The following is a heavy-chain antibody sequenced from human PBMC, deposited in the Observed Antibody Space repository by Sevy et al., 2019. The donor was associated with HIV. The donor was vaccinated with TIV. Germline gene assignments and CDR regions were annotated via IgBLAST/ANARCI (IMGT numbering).Heavy chain of an antibody. D-gene: IGHD3-10*01. CDR1: GFTFSSYS. V-gene: IGHV3-21*01. J-gene: IGHJ3*02. CDR3: ARDQGKELWFGVNAFDI. Sequence: GGSLRLSCAASGFTFSSYSMNWVRQAPGKGLEWVSSISSSSSYIYYAHSVKGRFTISRDNAKNSLYLQMNSLRAEDTAVYYCARDQGKELWFGVNAFDIWGQGTMVTVSS. CDR2: ISSSSSYI.